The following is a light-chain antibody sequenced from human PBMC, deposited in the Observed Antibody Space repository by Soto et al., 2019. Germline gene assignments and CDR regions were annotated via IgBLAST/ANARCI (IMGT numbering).Light chain of an antibody. V-gene: IGKV1-17*01. Sequence: DVQMTQSPSPLAASIGDRVTISCRASQAIGSDLAWFQHRPGTAPQRLIFTVSSLQSGVPSRFSGSGSGTDFSLTISSLQPEDFATYFCLQYNSFSGTFGPGTKV. CDR2: TVS. CDR3: LQYNSFSGT. CDR1: QAIGSD. J-gene: IGKJ1*01.